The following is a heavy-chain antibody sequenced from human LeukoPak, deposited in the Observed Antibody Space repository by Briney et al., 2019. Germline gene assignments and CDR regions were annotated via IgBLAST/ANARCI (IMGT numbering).Heavy chain of an antibody. Sequence: GGSLRLSCAASGFTFSSYSMNWVRQAPGKGLEWVSYISSSSSTIYYADSVKGRFTISRDNAKNSLYLQMNSLRAEDTAVYYCARDPTMDHFDYWGQGTLVTVSS. D-gene: IGHD3-10*01. J-gene: IGHJ4*02. CDR2: ISSSSSTI. V-gene: IGHV3-48*01. CDR3: ARDPTMDHFDY. CDR1: GFTFSSYS.